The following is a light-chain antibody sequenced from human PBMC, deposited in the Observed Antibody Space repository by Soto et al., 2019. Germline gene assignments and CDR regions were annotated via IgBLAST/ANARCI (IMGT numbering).Light chain of an antibody. V-gene: IGLV1-47*01. CDR2: RNN. CDR1: RSNIGSNY. CDR3: AAWDDSLTGPV. J-gene: IGLJ2*01. Sequence: QSVLTQPPSASGTPGQRVTISCSGSRSNIGSNYVYWYQQLPATAPKLVVYRNNQRPSGVPDRFSGSKSGTSASLAISGLRSEDEADHYCAAWDDSLTGPVFGGGTKLTVL.